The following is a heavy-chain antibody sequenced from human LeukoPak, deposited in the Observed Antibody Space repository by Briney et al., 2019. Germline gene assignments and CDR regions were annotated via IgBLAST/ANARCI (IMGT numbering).Heavy chain of an antibody. J-gene: IGHJ4*02. Sequence: GGPLRLSCAASGFTFSSYAMHWVRQAPGKGLEYVSAISSNGGSTYYANSVKGRFTISRDNSKNTLYIQMGSLRAEDMAVYYCARVGYSSGLYYFDYWGQGTLVTVSS. CDR3: ARVGYSSGLYYFDY. V-gene: IGHV3-64*01. D-gene: IGHD6-19*01. CDR2: ISSNGGST. CDR1: GFTFSSYA.